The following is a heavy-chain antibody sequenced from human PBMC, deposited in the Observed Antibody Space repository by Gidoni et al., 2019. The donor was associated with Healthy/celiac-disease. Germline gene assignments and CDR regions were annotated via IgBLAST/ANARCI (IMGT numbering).Heavy chain of an antibody. CDR1: GGSFSGYY. D-gene: IGHD6-19*01. V-gene: IGHV4-34*01. J-gene: IGHJ4*02. CDR2: INHSGST. Sequence: QVQLQQWGAGLLKPSETLSLICAVYGGSFSGYYWSWIRQPPGKGLEWIGEINHSGSTNYNPSLKSRVTISVDTSKNQFSLKLSSVTAADTAVYYCARVGGEQWLTLDYWGQGNLVTVSS. CDR3: ARVGGEQWLTLDY.